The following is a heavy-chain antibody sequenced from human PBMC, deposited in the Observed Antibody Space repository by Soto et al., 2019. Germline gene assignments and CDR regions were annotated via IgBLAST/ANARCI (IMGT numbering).Heavy chain of an antibody. V-gene: IGHV3-15*07. J-gene: IGHJ4*02. CDR3: TTRTPDSITIFGVANDLWAGLGY. D-gene: IGHD3-3*01. Sequence: GGSLRLSCAASGFTFSNAWMNWVRQAPGKGLEWVGRIKSKTDGGTTDYAAPVKGRFTISRDDSKNTLYLQMNSLKTEDTAVYYCTTRTPDSITIFGVANDLWAGLGYWGQGTLVTVSS. CDR1: GFTFSNAW. CDR2: IKSKTDGGTT.